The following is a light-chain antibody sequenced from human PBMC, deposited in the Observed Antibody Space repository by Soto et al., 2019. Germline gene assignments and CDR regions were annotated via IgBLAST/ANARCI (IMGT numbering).Light chain of an antibody. Sequence: DIQLTQSPSSLSASVGDRVTITCRASQSISNYLNWYQQKPGKAPNLLIYAASSLQRGVPSRFRGSGSGTDFTLTISSLQPEDFATYFCQQSYNNPRTFGQGTKLEIK. CDR3: QQSYNNPRT. CDR2: AAS. CDR1: QSISNY. V-gene: IGKV1-39*01. J-gene: IGKJ2*01.